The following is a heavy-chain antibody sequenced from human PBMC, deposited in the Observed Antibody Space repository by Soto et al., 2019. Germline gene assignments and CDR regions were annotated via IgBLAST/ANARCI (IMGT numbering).Heavy chain of an antibody. Sequence: SETLSLTCTVSGGSISSGGYYWSWIRQHPGKGLEWIGYIYYSGSTYYNPSLKSRVTISVDTSKNQFSLKLSSVTAADTAVYYCARGLMTTAHNWFDPWGQGTLVTVSS. CDR1: GGSISSGGYY. CDR3: ARGLMTTAHNWFDP. CDR2: IYYSGST. J-gene: IGHJ5*02. D-gene: IGHD4-17*01. V-gene: IGHV4-31*03.